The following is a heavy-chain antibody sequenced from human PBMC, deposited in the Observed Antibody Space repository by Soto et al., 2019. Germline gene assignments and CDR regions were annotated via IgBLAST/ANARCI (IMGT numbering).Heavy chain of an antibody. V-gene: IGHV3-21*01. CDR2: VSSSSSYI. J-gene: IGHJ4*02. Sequence: EVQLVQSGGGLVKPGGSLILSCAASGFIFSSYSMNWVRQAPGKGLEWVSSVSSSSSYIYYADSLKGRFTISRDNAKNSLYLQMNSLRVEDTAVYYCARGGDSSGSWPRYWGQGTLVTVSS. D-gene: IGHD3-22*01. CDR1: GFIFSSYS. CDR3: ARGGDSSGSWPRY.